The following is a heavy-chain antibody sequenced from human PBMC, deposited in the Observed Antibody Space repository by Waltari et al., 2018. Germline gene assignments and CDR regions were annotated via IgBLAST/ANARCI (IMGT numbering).Heavy chain of an antibody. CDR2: IWYDGSNK. D-gene: IGHD2-15*01. J-gene: IGHJ6*04. V-gene: IGHV3-33*06. CDR3: AKDALGYCSGGSCYPMDV. CDR1: GFTFSSYG. Sequence: QVQLVESGGGVVQPGRSLRLSCAASGFTFSSYGMHWVRPAPGKGLEWVAVIWYDGSNKYYADSVKGRFTISRDNSKNTLYLQMNSLRAEDTAVYYCAKDALGYCSGGSCYPMDVWGKGTTVTVSS.